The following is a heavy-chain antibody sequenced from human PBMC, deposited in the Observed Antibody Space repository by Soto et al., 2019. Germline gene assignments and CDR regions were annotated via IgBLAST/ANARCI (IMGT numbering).Heavy chain of an antibody. CDR3: AREETAWPLAYGLDV. J-gene: IGHJ6*02. CDR1: GFTFVTYS. Sequence: PGGSLRLSCVASGFTFVTYSMHWGRQAPGKGLEWVSSITRGGETYYAESVKGRLTISRDYAKNSVSLQMNSLRVEDTAVYYCAREETAWPLAYGLDVWGQGTTVTVSS. CDR2: ITRGGET. V-gene: IGHV3-21*01. D-gene: IGHD2-21*02.